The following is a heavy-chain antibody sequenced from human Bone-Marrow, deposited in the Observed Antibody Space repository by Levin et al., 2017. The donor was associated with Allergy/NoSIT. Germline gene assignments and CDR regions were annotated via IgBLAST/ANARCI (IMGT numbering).Heavy chain of an antibody. D-gene: IGHD2-21*02. CDR1: GYTFTDYY. V-gene: IGHV1-2*04. J-gene: IGHJ4*02. Sequence: GASVKVSCQTSGYTFTDYYIYWVRQAPGQGLQWMGWINPNSGGTDYAQKFQGWVTMTRDTSINTAYMEVKSDDTAVYYCARGEGLGDPLDYWGQGTLVTVSS. CDR2: INPNSGGT. CDR3: ARGEGLGDPLDY.